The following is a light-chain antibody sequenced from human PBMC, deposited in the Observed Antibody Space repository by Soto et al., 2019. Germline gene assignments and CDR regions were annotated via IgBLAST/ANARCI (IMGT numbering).Light chain of an antibody. V-gene: IGKV3-11*01. CDR2: DAS. J-gene: IGKJ2*01. Sequence: IVLTQSPATLSLSPGERATLSCRASQSVGSSLAWYQQKPGQAPRLLIYDASNRATGIPARFSGSGSGTDFTLTISSLEPEDFAIYYCQQRTNWPLYTFGQGTKVEVK. CDR1: QSVGSS. CDR3: QQRTNWPLYT.